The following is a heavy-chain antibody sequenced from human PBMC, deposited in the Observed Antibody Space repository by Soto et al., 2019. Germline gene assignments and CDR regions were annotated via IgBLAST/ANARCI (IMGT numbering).Heavy chain of an antibody. V-gene: IGHV4-34*01. Sequence: SETLSLTCAVYGGSFSGYYWSWIRQPPGKGLEWIGEINHSGSTNYNPSLKSRVTISVDTSKNQFSLKLSSVTAADTAVYYCARVKNDYSNYKGDSWPDYWGQGTLVTVSS. CDR3: ARVKNDYSNYKGDSWPDY. CDR2: INHSGST. D-gene: IGHD4-4*01. J-gene: IGHJ4*02. CDR1: GGSFSGYY.